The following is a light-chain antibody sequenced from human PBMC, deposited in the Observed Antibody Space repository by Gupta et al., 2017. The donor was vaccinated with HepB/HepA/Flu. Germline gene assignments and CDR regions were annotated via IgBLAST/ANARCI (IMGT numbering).Light chain of an antibody. CDR3: QQCGSSPRS. J-gene: IGKJ2*04. V-gene: IGKV3-20*01. Sequence: EIVLTQSPGTLSLSRGERATLSCRASQSVSSSYLAWYQQKPGQAPRLLIYGASSRANGIPDRFSGSGSGTDFTLTISRLEPEDFAVYYCQQCGSSPRSFGQGTKLEIK. CDR2: GAS. CDR1: QSVSSSY.